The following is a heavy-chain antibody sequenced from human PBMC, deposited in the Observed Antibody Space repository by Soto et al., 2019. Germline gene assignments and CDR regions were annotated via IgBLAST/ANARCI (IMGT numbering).Heavy chain of an antibody. J-gene: IGHJ6*02. D-gene: IGHD3-3*01. Sequence: ASVKVSCKASGGTFSSYAISWVRQAPGQGLEWMGGIIPIFGTANYAQKFQGRVTITADESTSTAYMELSSLRSEDTAVYYCDLEWLSSYGMDVWGQGTTVTVSS. CDR1: GGTFSSYA. CDR3: DLEWLSSYGMDV. V-gene: IGHV1-69*13. CDR2: IIPIFGTA.